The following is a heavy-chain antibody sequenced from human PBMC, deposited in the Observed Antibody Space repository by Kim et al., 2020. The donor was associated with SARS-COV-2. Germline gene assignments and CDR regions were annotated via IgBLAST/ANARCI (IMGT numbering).Heavy chain of an antibody. CDR1: GYTFTSNH. J-gene: IGHJ4*02. CDR2: ITPSGGST. V-gene: IGHV1-46*01. Sequence: ASVKVSCKASGYTFTSNHMHWVQQAPGQGLEWMGMITPSGGSTNYAQKFQGSVTMTRDTSTSTVYMELSSLRSEDTAVYYCARDREGDWTFDYWGQGTLVTVSP. D-gene: IGHD2-21*02. CDR3: ARDREGDWTFDY.